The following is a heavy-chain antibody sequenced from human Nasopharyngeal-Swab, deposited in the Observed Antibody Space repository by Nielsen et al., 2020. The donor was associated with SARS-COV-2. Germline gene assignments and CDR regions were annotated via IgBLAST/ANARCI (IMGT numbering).Heavy chain of an antibody. D-gene: IGHD3-16*01. J-gene: IGHJ4*02. V-gene: IGHV3-9*01. CDR1: GFTFDDYA. CDR3: ARDIDDYVWGSYFDY. CDR2: ISWNSGSI. Sequence: GGSLRLSCAASGFTFDDYAMHWVRQAPGKGLEWVSGISWNSGSIGYADSVKSRFTISRDNAKNSLYLQMNSLRAEDTAVYYCARDIDDYVWGSYFDYWGQGTLVTVSS.